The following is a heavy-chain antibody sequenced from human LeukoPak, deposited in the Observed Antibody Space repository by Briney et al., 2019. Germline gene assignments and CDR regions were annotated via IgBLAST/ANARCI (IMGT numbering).Heavy chain of an antibody. J-gene: IGHJ6*02. D-gene: IGHD1-26*01. V-gene: IGHV1-69*13. CDR2: IIPIFGTA. Sequence: SVKVSCKASGGTFSSYAISWVRQAPGQGLEWMGGIIPIFGTANYAQKFQGRVTITADESTSTAYMELSSLRSEDTVVYYCAREDSGSYPDYYYYYGMDVWGQGTTVTVSS. CDR1: GGTFSSYA. CDR3: AREDSGSYPDYYYYYGMDV.